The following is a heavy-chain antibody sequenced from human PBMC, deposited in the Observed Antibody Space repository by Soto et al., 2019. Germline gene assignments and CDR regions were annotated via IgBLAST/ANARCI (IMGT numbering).Heavy chain of an antibody. V-gene: IGHV4-4*02. Sequence: SETLSLTCAVSGGSISDTNWWTWVRQTPGKGLEWIGEIYHSGSPTYSPSLRSRVTISVDKSNNQFSLRLRYVTAADTAVYYCARRWGDAFDFWGQGTMVTVSS. D-gene: IGHD1-26*01. J-gene: IGHJ3*01. CDR3: ARRWGDAFDF. CDR1: GGSISDTNW. CDR2: IYHSGSP.